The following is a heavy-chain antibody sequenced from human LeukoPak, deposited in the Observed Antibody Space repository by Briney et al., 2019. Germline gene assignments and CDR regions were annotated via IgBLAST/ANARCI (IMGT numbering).Heavy chain of an antibody. Sequence: ASVKVSCKASGYTFTSYGISWVRQAPGQGLEWMGWINPNSGGTNYAQKFQGWVTMTRDTSISTAYMELSRLRSDDTAVYYCAGSSGSYYNPLDYWGQGTLVTVSS. CDR1: GYTFTSYG. D-gene: IGHD3-10*01. V-gene: IGHV1-2*04. J-gene: IGHJ4*02. CDR2: INPNSGGT. CDR3: AGSSGSYYNPLDY.